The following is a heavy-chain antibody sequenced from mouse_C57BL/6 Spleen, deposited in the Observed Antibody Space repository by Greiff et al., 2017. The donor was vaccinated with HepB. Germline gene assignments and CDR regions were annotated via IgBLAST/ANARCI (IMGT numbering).Heavy chain of an antibody. CDR1: GYTFTDYE. J-gene: IGHJ2*01. CDR3: TRWRDPLRLRPFDY. V-gene: IGHV1-15*01. D-gene: IGHD1-2*01. Sequence: QVQLQQSGAELVRPGASVTLSCKASGYTFTDYEMHWVKQTPVHGLEWIGAIDPETGGTAYNQKFKGKAILTADKSSSTAYMELRSLTSEDSAVYYCTRWRDPLRLRPFDYWGQGTTLTVSS. CDR2: IDPETGGT.